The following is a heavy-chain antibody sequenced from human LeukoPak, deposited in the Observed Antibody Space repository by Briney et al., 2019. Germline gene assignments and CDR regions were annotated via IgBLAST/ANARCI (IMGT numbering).Heavy chain of an antibody. CDR3: ARHKYSSGWPPEGAFDI. J-gene: IGHJ3*02. CDR1: GGSISSGPYY. D-gene: IGHD6-19*01. Sequence: SETLSLTCTVSGGSISSGPYYWTWIRQPAGKGLEWIGRIYSSGSTNYNPSLKSRVTISVDTSKNQFSLKLSSVTAADTAVYYCARHKYSSGWPPEGAFDIWGQGTMVTVSS. V-gene: IGHV4-61*02. CDR2: IYSSGST.